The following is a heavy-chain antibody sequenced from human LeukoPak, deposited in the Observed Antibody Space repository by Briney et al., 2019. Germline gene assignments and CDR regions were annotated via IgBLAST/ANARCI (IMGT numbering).Heavy chain of an antibody. J-gene: IGHJ4*02. CDR1: GFTFSNAW. CDR2: IKSKTDGGTT. CDR3: TTEYYYDSSGAAKD. Sequence: GGSLRLSCAASGFTFSNAWMSWVRQAPGKGLEWVGRIKSKTDGGTTAYAAPVKGRFTISRDDSKNTLYLQMNSLKTEDTAVYYCTTEYYYDSSGAAKDWGQGTLVTVSS. D-gene: IGHD3-22*01. V-gene: IGHV3-15*01.